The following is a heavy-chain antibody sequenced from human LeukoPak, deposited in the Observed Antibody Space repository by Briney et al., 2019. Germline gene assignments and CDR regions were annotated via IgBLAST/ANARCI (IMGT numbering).Heavy chain of an antibody. CDR2: IDLSGSTL. Sequence: GGSLRLSCAASGFTVSSNYMSWVRQAPGKGLEWVSYIDLSGSTLYYVDSVKGRFTISRDNAKNSLYLQMNSLRAEDTAVNYCAKDPTLGWELRIWGQGTLVTVSS. D-gene: IGHD1-26*01. CDR1: GFTVSSNY. J-gene: IGHJ4*02. V-gene: IGHV3-11*01. CDR3: AKDPTLGWELRI.